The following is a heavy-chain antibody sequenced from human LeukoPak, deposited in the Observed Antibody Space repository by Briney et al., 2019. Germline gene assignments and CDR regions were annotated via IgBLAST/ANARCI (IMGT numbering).Heavy chain of an antibody. CDR2: VYYSGNT. Sequence: SQTLSLTCTVSGGSISSSNYYWGGIRQPPGKGLECIGSVYYSGNTYYNPSLKSRFTTSVDTSKNQLSLKLRSVTAADTAVYYCARAVTSSSSWYKWVNWFDPWGQGTLVTVSS. CDR3: ARAVTSSSSWYKWVNWFDP. CDR1: GGSISSSNYY. J-gene: IGHJ5*02. D-gene: IGHD6-13*01. V-gene: IGHV4-39*07.